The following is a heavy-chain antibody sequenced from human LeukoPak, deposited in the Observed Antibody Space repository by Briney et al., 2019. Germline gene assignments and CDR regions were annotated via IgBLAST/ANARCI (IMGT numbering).Heavy chain of an antibody. Sequence: GGSLRLSRAASGFTFNNYAMNWVRQAPGKGLEWVSSISESGDKTDYADSVKGRFTISRDNSRNTLYLQMNSLRAEDTALYYCAKQWVDCWGQGTLVTVSS. D-gene: IGHD6-19*01. CDR3: AKQWVDC. V-gene: IGHV3-23*01. J-gene: IGHJ4*02. CDR2: ISESGDKT. CDR1: GFTFNNYA.